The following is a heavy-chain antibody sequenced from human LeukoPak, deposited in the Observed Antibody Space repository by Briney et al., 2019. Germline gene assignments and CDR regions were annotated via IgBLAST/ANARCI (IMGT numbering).Heavy chain of an antibody. J-gene: IGHJ4*02. CDR1: GGSISSSSYY. Sequence: PSETLSLTCTVSGGSISSSSYYWGWIRQPPGKGLEWIGSIYYSGSTYYSPSLKSRVTISVDTSKNQFSLKLSSVTAADTAVYYCARADYGGPDYWGQGTLVTVSS. CDR2: IYYSGST. CDR3: ARADYGGPDY. D-gene: IGHD4-23*01. V-gene: IGHV4-39*07.